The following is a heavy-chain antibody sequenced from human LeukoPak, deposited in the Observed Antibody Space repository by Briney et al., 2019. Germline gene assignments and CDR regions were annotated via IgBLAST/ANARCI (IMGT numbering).Heavy chain of an antibody. D-gene: IGHD5-24*01. V-gene: IGHV4-39*01. Sequence: SETLSLTCTVSGGSISSSSYYWGWIRQPPGKGLEWIGSIYYSGSTYHNPSLKSRVTISVDTSKNQFSLKLSSVTAADTAVYYCATNGGGYNFYFDYWGQGTLVTVSS. CDR3: ATNGGGYNFYFDY. CDR1: GGSISSSSYY. J-gene: IGHJ4*02. CDR2: IYYSGST.